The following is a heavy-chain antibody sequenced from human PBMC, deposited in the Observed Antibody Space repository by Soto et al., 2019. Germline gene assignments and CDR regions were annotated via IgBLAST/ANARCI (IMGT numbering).Heavy chain of an antibody. CDR1: GGSVRSGSYY. J-gene: IGHJ4*02. V-gene: IGHV4-61*01. CDR2: IYQSGTT. CDR3: ARDSSGRHDY. D-gene: IGHD3-22*01. Sequence: SETLSLSRSVSGGSVRSGSYYWTWIRQPPGKGLEWIGYIYQSGTTNYNASLKSRVTISIDTSKNQFFLKLNSVTAADTAVYYCARDSSGRHDYWGQGTLVTVSS.